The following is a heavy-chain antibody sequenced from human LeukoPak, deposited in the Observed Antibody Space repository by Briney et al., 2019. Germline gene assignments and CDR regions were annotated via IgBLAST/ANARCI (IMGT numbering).Heavy chain of an antibody. J-gene: IGHJ4*02. Sequence: SETLSLTCTVSGGSISSSSYYWGWIRQPPGKGLEWIGSIYYSGSTYYNPSLKSRVTISVDTSKNQFSLKLSSVTAADTAVYYCARRQDDFWDRTYCFDYWGQGTLVTVSS. CDR1: GGSISSSSYY. CDR2: IYYSGST. D-gene: IGHD3-3*01. V-gene: IGHV4-39*01. CDR3: ARRQDDFWDRTYCFDY.